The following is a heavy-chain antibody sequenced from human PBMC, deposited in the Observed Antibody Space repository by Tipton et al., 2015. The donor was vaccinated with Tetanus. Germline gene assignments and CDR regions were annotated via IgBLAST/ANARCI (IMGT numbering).Heavy chain of an antibody. CDR3: AGGPYHYGDYYFDY. CDR1: GFTFDNYA. J-gene: IGHJ4*02. D-gene: IGHD4-17*01. CDR2: ISYDGSNK. Sequence: RSLRLSCAASGFTFDNYAMHWVRQAPGKGLEWVAVISYDGSNKYDAESVKGRLTISRDNSNNTLYVQMDSLRAEDTAVYYCAGGPYHYGDYYFDYWGRGTLVTVSS. V-gene: IGHV3-30-3*01.